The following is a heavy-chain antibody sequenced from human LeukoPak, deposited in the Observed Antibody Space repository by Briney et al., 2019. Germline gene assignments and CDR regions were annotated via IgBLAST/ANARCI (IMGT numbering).Heavy chain of an antibody. J-gene: IGHJ6*02. CDR3: ATGIAAAGRRYYYYGMDV. Sequence: ASVKVSCKVSGYTLTELSIHWVRQAPGKGLEWMGGFDPEDGETIYAQKFQGRVTMTEDTSTDTAYMELSSLRSEDTAVYYCATGIAAAGRRYYYYGMDVWGQGTTVTVSS. V-gene: IGHV1-24*01. D-gene: IGHD6-13*01. CDR1: GYTLTELS. CDR2: FDPEDGET.